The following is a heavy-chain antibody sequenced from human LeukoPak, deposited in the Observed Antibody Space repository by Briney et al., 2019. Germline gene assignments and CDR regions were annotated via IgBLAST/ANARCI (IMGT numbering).Heavy chain of an antibody. CDR2: IYSSGIT. CDR1: GFIVSKNY. V-gene: IGHV3-53*01. J-gene: IGHJ3*01. Sequence: GGSLGLSCAASGFIVSKNYMSWVRQAPGKGLEWVSVIYSSGITYYADSVKGRFTISRDNSKNTLYLQMNSLRAEDTAVYYCARDRVVTTTEDGFDVWGQGTMVTVSS. D-gene: IGHD2-21*02. CDR3: ARDRVVTTTEDGFDV.